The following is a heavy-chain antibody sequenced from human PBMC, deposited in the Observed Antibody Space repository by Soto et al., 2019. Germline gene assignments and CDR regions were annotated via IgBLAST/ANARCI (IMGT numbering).Heavy chain of an antibody. V-gene: IGHV3-15*01. CDR2: IKSKTDGGTT. J-gene: IGHJ4*02. D-gene: IGHD2-15*01. CDR3: ARENTYSGGYR. Sequence: GGSLRLSCAASGFTFSNAWMSWVRQAPGKGLEWVGRIKSKTDGGTTDYAAPVKGRFTISRDDSKNTLYLQMNSLRAEDTAVYYCARENTYSGGYRWGQGTLVTVSS. CDR1: GFTFSNAW.